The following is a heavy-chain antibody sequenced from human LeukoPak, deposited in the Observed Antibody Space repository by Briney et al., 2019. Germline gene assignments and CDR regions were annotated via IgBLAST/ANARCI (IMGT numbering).Heavy chain of an antibody. D-gene: IGHD2-15*01. Sequence: GGSLRLSCAASGFTFSNYWMNWIRQAPGKGLVWVSRINSDGSSTSYADSVKGRFTISRDNAKNTLYLQMNSLRAEDTAVYYCARYCSGGSCYLALDYWGQGTLVTVSS. CDR1: GFTFSNYW. CDR2: INSDGSST. V-gene: IGHV3-74*01. CDR3: ARYCSGGSCYLALDY. J-gene: IGHJ4*02.